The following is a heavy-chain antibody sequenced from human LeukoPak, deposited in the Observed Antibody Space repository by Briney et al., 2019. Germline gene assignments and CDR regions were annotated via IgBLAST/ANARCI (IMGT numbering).Heavy chain of an antibody. V-gene: IGHV1-8*01. CDR1: GYTFTSYD. J-gene: IGHJ6*02. D-gene: IGHD3-10*01. CDR3: ARWGYGSGSYYHIYYYYGMDV. Sequence: GASVKVSCKASGYTFTSYDINWVRQATGQGLEWMGWMNPNSGNTGYAQKFQGRVTMTRNTSISTAYMELSSLRSEDTAVYYCARWGYGSGSYYHIYYYYGMDVWGQGTTVTVSS. CDR2: MNPNSGNT.